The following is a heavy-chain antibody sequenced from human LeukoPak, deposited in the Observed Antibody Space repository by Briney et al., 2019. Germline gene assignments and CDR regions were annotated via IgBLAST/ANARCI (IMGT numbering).Heavy chain of an antibody. CDR3: AKEAGMAFDY. J-gene: IGHJ4*02. CDR2: IRYDGSTK. D-gene: IGHD6-19*01. V-gene: IGHV3-30*02. CDR1: GFTFSGYG. Sequence: PGGSLRLSCEASGFTFSGYGMHWVRQAPGKGLEWVAFIRYDGSTKTYGDSVKGRFSISRDNSDNTLNLQMNSLRPEDTAVYFCAKEAGMAFDYWGQGSLVTVPS.